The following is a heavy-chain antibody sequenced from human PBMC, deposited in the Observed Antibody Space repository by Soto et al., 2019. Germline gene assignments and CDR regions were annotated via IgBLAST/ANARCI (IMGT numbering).Heavy chain of an antibody. D-gene: IGHD3-10*01. V-gene: IGHV4-34*01. CDR1: GGSFSGYY. J-gene: IGHJ4*02. CDR2: INHSGST. Sequence: QVQLQQWGAGLLKPSETLSLTCAVYGGSFSGYYWSWIRQPPGKGLEWIGEINHSGSTNYNPSLKSRVTISVDTSKHQFSLKLGSVTAADTAVYYCAREVRGARYWGQGTLVTVSS. CDR3: AREVRGARY.